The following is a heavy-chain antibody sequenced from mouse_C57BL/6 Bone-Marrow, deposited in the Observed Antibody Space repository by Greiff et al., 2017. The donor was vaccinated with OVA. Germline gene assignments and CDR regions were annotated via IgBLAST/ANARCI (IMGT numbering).Heavy chain of an antibody. CDR1: GFTFSSYG. CDR3: ARPPYDYDAAWFAY. D-gene: IGHD2-4*01. V-gene: IGHV5-6*01. CDR2: ISSGGSYT. J-gene: IGHJ3*01. Sequence: DVHLVESGGDLVKPGGSLKLSCAASGFTFSSYGMSWVRQTPDKRLEWVATISSGGSYTYYPDSVKGRFTISRDNAKNTLYLQMSSLKSEDTAMYYCARPPYDYDAAWFAYWGQGTLVTVSA.